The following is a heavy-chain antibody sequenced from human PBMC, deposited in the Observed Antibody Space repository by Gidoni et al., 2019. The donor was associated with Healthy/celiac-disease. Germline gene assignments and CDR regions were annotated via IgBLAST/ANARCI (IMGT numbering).Heavy chain of an antibody. CDR1: GFTFDDYA. Sequence: EVQLVESGGGLVQPGRSLRLSCAASGFTFDDYAMHWVRPAPGKGLEWVSGISWNSGSIGYADSVKGRFTISRDNAKNSLYLQMNSLRAEDTALYYCAKDLRGGYYYYGMDVWGQGTTVTVSS. V-gene: IGHV3-9*01. J-gene: IGHJ6*02. D-gene: IGHD1-26*01. CDR2: ISWNSGSI. CDR3: AKDLRGGYYYYGMDV.